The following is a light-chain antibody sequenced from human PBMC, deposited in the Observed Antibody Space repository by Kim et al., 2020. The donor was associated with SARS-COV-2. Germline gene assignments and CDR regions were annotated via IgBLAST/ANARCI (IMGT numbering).Light chain of an antibody. V-gene: IGKV3-20*01. Sequence: EIVLTQSPGTLSLSPGERATLSCRASQSVRSSHLAWYQQKPGQAPRLLFSDASTRATGIPDRFSGSGSGTDFTLTISRLEPEDFAVYYCQQYGSSLFTFGQGTKLEI. CDR2: DAS. CDR1: QSVRSSH. J-gene: IGKJ2*01. CDR3: QQYGSSLFT.